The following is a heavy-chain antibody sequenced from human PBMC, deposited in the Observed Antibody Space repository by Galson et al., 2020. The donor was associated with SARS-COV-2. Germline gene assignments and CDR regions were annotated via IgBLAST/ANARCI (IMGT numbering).Heavy chain of an antibody. V-gene: IGHV3-11*06. D-gene: IGHD4-17*01. J-gene: IGHJ4*02. CDR3: ARGHGDYEYYFDY. Sequence: VKGRFTISRDNAKNSLYLQMNSLRAEDTAVYYCARGHGDYEYYFDYWGQGTLVTVSS.